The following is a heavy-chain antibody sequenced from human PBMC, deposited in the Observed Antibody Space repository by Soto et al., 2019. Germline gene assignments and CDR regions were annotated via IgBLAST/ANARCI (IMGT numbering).Heavy chain of an antibody. CDR1: GGSFSGYY. J-gene: IGHJ4*02. CDR2: INHSGST. V-gene: IGHV4-34*01. CDR3: ARELMTTVTIFYDY. Sequence: QVQLQQWGAGLLKPSETLSLTCAGYGGSFSGYYWSWIRQPPGKGLEWIGEINHSGSTNYNPSLKSRVTISVDTSKNQFSLKLSSVTAADTAVYYCARELMTTVTIFYDYWGQGTLVTVSS. D-gene: IGHD4-17*01.